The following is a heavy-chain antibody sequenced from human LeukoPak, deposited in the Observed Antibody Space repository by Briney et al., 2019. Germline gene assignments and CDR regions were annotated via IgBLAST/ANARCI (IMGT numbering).Heavy chain of an antibody. D-gene: IGHD2-15*01. J-gene: IGHJ1*01. CDR1: GFTFSSYS. CDR2: ISSSSSTI. CDR3: AQQVGYCSSGSCYFTY. V-gene: IGHV3-48*01. Sequence: GGSLRLSCAASGFTFSSYSMNWVRQAPGKGLEWVSYISSSSSTIYYADSVKGRFTISRDKSKNTLSLQMNSLRAEDTAVYYCAQQVGYCSSGSCYFTYWGQGTLVTVSS.